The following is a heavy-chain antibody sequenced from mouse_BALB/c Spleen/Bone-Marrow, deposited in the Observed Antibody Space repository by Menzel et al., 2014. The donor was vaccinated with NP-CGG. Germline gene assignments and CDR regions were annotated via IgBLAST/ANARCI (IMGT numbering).Heavy chain of an antibody. CDR2: IYPGNVNT. J-gene: IGHJ2*01. Sequence: VQLQQSGPELAKPGASVRISCKASGYTFTSYYIHWVRQRPGQGLEWIGWIYPGNVNTKYNEKFKGRATLTADKSSSTAYMQLSSLTSEDSAVYFCATYDYWGQGTTLTVSS. CDR1: GYTFTSYY. CDR3: ATYDY. V-gene: IGHV1S56*01.